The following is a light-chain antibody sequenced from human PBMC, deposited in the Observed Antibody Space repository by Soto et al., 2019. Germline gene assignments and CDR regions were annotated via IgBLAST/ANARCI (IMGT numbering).Light chain of an antibody. V-gene: IGKV3-11*01. CDR3: QQRSNWPAT. Sequence: EIVLTQSPGTLSLSPGERATLSCRASQSVSSYLAWYQQKPGQAPRLLIYDASNRATGIPARFSGSGSGTDFTLTISSLEPEDFAVYYCQQRSNWPATFGQGTRLESK. CDR2: DAS. CDR1: QSVSSY. J-gene: IGKJ5*01.